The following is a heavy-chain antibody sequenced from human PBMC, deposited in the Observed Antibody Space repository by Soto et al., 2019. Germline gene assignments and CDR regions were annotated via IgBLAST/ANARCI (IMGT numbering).Heavy chain of an antibody. V-gene: IGHV4-59*01. Sequence: QVQLQESGPGLVKPSETLSLTCTVSGGSTRNYYWSWLRQPPGKGLEWIGYIYYSGSTNYNSSLKSRATISVDTSKNQFSLKLSSVTAADTAVYYCARYVTPCDTAVWFDPWGQGTLVTVSS. CDR1: GGSTRNYY. CDR3: ARYVTPCDTAVWFDP. CDR2: IYYSGST. D-gene: IGHD3-16*01. J-gene: IGHJ5*02.